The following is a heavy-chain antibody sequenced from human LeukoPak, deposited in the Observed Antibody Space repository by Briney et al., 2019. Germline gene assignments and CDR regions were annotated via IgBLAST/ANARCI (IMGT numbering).Heavy chain of an antibody. J-gene: IGHJ4*02. CDR1: GFAFGGYA. Sequence: GGSLRLSCTASGFAFGGYAMSWFRQAPGKGLEWVGFIRSKAYGGTTEYAASVKGRFTISRDDSKSIAYLQMNSLKTEDTAVYYCTRGDSWNYVYWGQGTLVTVSS. D-gene: IGHD1-7*01. CDR3: TRGDSWNYVY. CDR2: IRSKAYGGTT. V-gene: IGHV3-49*03.